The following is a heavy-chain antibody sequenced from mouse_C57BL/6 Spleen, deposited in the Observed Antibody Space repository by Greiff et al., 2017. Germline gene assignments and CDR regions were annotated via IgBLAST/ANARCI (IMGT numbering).Heavy chain of an antibody. D-gene: IGHD3-2*02. Sequence: QVQLKESGPELVKPGASVKISCKASGYAFSSSWMNWVKQRPGKGLEWIGRIYPGDGDTNYNGKFKGKATLTADKSSSTAYMQLSSLTSEDSAVYFCARYSSGQPYAMDYWGQGTSVTVSS. CDR1: GYAFSSSW. CDR2: IYPGDGDT. J-gene: IGHJ4*01. V-gene: IGHV1-82*01. CDR3: ARYSSGQPYAMDY.